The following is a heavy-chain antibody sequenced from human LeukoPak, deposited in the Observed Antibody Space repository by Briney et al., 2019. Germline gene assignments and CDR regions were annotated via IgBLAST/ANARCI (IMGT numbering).Heavy chain of an antibody. D-gene: IGHD2-15*01. CDR3: ARVVVGSPPRAFYI. Sequence: GGSLRLSCAASGFTFSSFWTHWVRQAPGKGLVWVSRINSDGSSTSNADSVKGRFTISRDNAKNTLWLQMNSLRAEDTAVYYCARVVVGSPPRAFYIWGQGTMVTVSS. CDR2: INSDGSST. V-gene: IGHV3-74*01. J-gene: IGHJ3*02. CDR1: GFTFSSFW.